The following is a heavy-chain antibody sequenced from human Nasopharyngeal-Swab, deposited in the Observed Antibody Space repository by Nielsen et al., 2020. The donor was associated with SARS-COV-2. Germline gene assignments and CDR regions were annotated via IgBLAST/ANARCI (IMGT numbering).Heavy chain of an antibody. CDR3: ARDHRGYGSGSYPDY. CDR2: ISSSGSTI. Sequence: WIRQPPGKGLEWVSYISSSGSTIYYADSVKGRFTISRDNAKNSLYLQMNSLRAEDTAVYYCARDHRGYGSGSYPDYWGQGTLVTVSS. D-gene: IGHD3-10*01. J-gene: IGHJ4*02. V-gene: IGHV3-11*04.